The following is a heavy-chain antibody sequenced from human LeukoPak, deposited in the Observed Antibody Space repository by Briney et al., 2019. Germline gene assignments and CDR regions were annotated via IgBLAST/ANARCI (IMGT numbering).Heavy chain of an antibody. CDR2: IHPGDSDT. J-gene: IGHJ2*01. V-gene: IGHV5-51*01. D-gene: IGHD2-21*02. CDR1: GYSFTSYW. Sequence: GESLKISCSGSGYSFTSYWVCCLRHMPGEGREWMGSIHPGDSDTRYSPSFQGQVTISVDKAISTAYLQWSSLKASDTAMYYCATVVVVTSIIWYFDLWGSGHLVTVAS. CDR3: ATVVVVTSIIWYFDL.